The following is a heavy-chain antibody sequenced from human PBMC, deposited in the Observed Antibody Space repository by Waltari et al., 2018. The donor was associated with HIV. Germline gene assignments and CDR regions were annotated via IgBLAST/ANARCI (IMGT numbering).Heavy chain of an antibody. CDR3: ASEQYSSDWYDNS. Sequence: QVQLVQSGAEVKKPGASVKVSCKASGHTFTRYALHWVRQAPGQRLEWRGWINAGNGNTEYSQQFKGRVTITRDTSASTAYMELSSLRSEDTAVYYCASEQYSSDWYDNSGGQGTLVTVSS. J-gene: IGHJ5*01. CDR1: GHTFTRYA. V-gene: IGHV1-3*01. CDR2: INAGNGNT. D-gene: IGHD6-19*01.